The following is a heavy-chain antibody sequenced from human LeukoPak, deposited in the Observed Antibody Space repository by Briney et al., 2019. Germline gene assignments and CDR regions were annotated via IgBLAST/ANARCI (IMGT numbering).Heavy chain of an antibody. Sequence: GGSLRLSCAASGFPFSDYYMSWIRQAPGKGLERVSYISSSGDTIYYADSVKGRFTISRDNAKNSVHLQMNSLRAEDTAVYYCVRVVHYGSGPAVGWGQGTLVTVSS. CDR1: GFPFSDYY. V-gene: IGHV3-11*01. D-gene: IGHD3-10*01. J-gene: IGHJ4*02. CDR3: VRVVHYGSGPAVG. CDR2: ISSSGDTI.